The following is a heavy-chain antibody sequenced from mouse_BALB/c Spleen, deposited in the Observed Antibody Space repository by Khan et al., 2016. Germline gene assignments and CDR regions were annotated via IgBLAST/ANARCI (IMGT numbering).Heavy chain of an antibody. CDR1: GFTIKDTY. J-gene: IGHJ4*01. Sequence: VQLQQSGAELVKPGASVTLSCTASGFTIKDTYMHWVKQRPEQGLEWIGRIDPANGNTKYDPKFQGKATITADTSSNTAYLQLSSLTSEDTAVYYCARGDPYYAMDYWGQGPSVTVSS. D-gene: IGHD3-3*01. CDR2: IDPANGNT. V-gene: IGHV14-3*02. CDR3: ARGDPYYAMDY.